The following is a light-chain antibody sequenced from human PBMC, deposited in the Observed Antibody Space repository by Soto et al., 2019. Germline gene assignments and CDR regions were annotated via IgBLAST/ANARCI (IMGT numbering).Light chain of an antibody. CDR3: CSYAGSGAYV. CDR2: EGS. V-gene: IGLV2-23*01. Sequence: QSALTQPASVSGSPGQSIIISCSGTSSDVGSYNLVSWYQHHPGKAPKLLIYEGSKRPSGVSDRFSGSKSGNTASLTISGLQAEDETDYYCCSYAGSGAYVFGTGTKVTVL. J-gene: IGLJ1*01. CDR1: SSDVGSYNL.